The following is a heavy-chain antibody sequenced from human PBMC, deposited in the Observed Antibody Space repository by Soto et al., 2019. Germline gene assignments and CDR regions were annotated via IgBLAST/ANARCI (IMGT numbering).Heavy chain of an antibody. CDR1: GGTFSSYA. D-gene: IGHD3-3*01. CDR2: IIPIFGTA. CDR3: ARGRVTIFGGVTQGWFDP. V-gene: IGHV1-69*01. J-gene: IGHJ5*02. Sequence: QVQLVQSGAEVKKPGSSVKVSCKASGGTFSSYAISWVLQAPGHGLEWMGGIIPIFGTANYAQKFQGRVTITADESTSTAYMELSSLRSEDTDVYYCARGRVTIFGGVTQGWFDPWGQGTLVTVSS.